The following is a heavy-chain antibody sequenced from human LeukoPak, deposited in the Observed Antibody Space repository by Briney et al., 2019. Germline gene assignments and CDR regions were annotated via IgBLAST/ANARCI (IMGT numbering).Heavy chain of an antibody. CDR2: INHSGST. D-gene: IGHD5-18*01. J-gene: IGHJ4*02. Sequence: SETLSLTCAVYGGSFSGYYWSWIRQPPGKGLEWIGEINHSGSTNYNPSLKSRVTISVDTSKNQFSLKLSSVAAADTAVYYCARDGGYSYGYGYFDYWGQGTLVTVSS. V-gene: IGHV4-34*01. CDR1: GGSFSGYY. CDR3: ARDGGYSYGYGYFDY.